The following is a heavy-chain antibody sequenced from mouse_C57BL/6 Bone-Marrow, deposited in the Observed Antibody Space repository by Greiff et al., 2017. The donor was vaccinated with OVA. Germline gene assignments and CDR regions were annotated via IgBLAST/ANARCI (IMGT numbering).Heavy chain of an antibody. J-gene: IGHJ1*03. CDR3: ANSGGYWYFDV. CDR2: IDPEAGET. Sequence: VQLQQSGAELVKPGASVKLSCTASGFNIKDYYMHWVKQRTEQGLEWIGRIDPEAGETKYAPKFQGKATITADTSSNTAYLQLSSLTSEDTAVYYCANSGGYWYFDVWGTGTTVTVSS. CDR1: GFNIKDYY. V-gene: IGHV14-2*01.